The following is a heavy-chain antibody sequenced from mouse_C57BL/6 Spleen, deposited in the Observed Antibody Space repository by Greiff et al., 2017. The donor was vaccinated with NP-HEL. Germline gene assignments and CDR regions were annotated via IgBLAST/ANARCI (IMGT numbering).Heavy chain of an antibody. CDR1: GYTFTDYY. Sequence: EVQLQQSGPVLVKPGASVKMSCKASGYTFTDYYMNWVKQSHGKSLEWIGVINPYNGGTSSNQNFKGKATLTVDKSSSTAYMEVNSLKSEDSAVYYCARAYGSSSAWFAYWGQGTLVTVSA. D-gene: IGHD1-1*01. J-gene: IGHJ3*01. V-gene: IGHV1-19*01. CDR2: INPYNGGT. CDR3: ARAYGSSSAWFAY.